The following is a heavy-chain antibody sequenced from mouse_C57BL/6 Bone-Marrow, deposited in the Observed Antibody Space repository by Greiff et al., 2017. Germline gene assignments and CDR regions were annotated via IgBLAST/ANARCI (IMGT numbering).Heavy chain of an antibody. D-gene: IGHD1-1*01. J-gene: IGHJ2*01. CDR1: GYTFTDYY. CDR2: INPNNGGT. Sequence: VQLQQSGPELVKPGASVKISCKASGYTFTDYYMNWVKQSHGKSLEWIGDINPNNGGTSYNQKLKGKATLTVDKSSSTAYMELRSLTSEDSAVYYYARDYYGSSWYFDYWGQGTILTVSS. V-gene: IGHV1-26*01. CDR3: ARDYYGSSWYFDY.